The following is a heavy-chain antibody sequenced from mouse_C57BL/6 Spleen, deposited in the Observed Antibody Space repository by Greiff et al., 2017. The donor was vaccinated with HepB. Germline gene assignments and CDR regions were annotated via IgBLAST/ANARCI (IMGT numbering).Heavy chain of an antibody. D-gene: IGHD2-3*01. CDR1: GYTFTDYY. Sequence: QVQLQQSGAELVRPGASVKLSCKASGYTFTDYYINWVKQRPGQGLEWIARIYPGSGNTYYNEKFKGKATLTAEKSSSTAYMQLSSLTSEDSAVYVCARSDGYTKAWFAYWGQGTLVTVSA. J-gene: IGHJ3*01. V-gene: IGHV1-76*01. CDR3: ARSDGYTKAWFAY. CDR2: IYPGSGNT.